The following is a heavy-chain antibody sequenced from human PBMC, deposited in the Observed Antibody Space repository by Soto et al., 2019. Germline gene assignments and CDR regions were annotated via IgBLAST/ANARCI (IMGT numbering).Heavy chain of an antibody. Sequence: PGGSLRLSCAASGFTFRSFWMNWVRQVPGKGLEWVATVNENGSENYYVDSVKSRFTVSRDNAKNSLYLQMNSLRVEDTAVYYCARGGGWLTDYWGQGTLVTVSS. CDR3: ARGGGWLTDY. J-gene: IGHJ4*02. V-gene: IGHV3-7*01. D-gene: IGHD5-12*01. CDR1: GFTFRSFW. CDR2: VNENGSEN.